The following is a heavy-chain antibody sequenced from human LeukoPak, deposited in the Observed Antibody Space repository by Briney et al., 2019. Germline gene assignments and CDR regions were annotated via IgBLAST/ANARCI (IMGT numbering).Heavy chain of an antibody. CDR1: GFTFDNYD. V-gene: IGHV3-9*01. Sequence: GGSLRLSSAASGFTFDNYDMHRVRQAPGKGLEWLSIISWNSGYIGYADSVKGRFTISRDNAKKSLDLQMNSLRAEDTAFYYCAKVRGTSSRRYFFDYWGQGTLVTVSS. J-gene: IGHJ4*02. CDR3: AKVRGTSSRRYFFDY. D-gene: IGHD1-1*01. CDR2: ISWNSGYI.